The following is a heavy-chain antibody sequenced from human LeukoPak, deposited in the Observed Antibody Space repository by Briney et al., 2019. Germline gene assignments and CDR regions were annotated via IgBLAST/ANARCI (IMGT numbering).Heavy chain of an antibody. D-gene: IGHD3-22*01. J-gene: IGHJ4*02. V-gene: IGHV4-31*03. CDR2: IYYSGST. CDR1: GGSISSGGYY. CDR3: ARGPHTGVNYYDSSGYYY. Sequence: SETLSLTCTVSGGSISSGGYYWSWIRQHPGKGLEWIGYIYYSGSTNYNPSLKSRVTISVDTSKNQFSLKLSSVTAADTAVYYCARGPHTGVNYYDSSGYYYWGQGTLVTVSS.